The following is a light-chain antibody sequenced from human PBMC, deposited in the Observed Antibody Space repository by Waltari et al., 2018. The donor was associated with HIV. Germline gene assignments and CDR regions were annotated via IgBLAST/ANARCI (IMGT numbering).Light chain of an antibody. V-gene: IGLV2-11*01. CDR3: CSYTGTYTLL. J-gene: IGLJ3*02. Sequence: QSALTQPRSVSGSPGQPVTISCTGTSSDVGAYNYVHWYQQHPGKAPKVMIYDVTKRPSGVPDRFSGSKSGNTASLTISGLQAEDEADYYCCSYTGTYTLLFGGGTKLTVL. CDR2: DVT. CDR1: SSDVGAYNY.